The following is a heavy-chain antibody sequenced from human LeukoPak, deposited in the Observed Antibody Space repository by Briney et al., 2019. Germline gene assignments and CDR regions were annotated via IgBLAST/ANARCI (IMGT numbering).Heavy chain of an antibody. CDR2: INSDGSSR. Sequence: GGSLRLSCEASGFTFDSYWMHWVRQAPGKGLVWVSRINSDGSSRTYADSVTGRFTISRDNARNTLYLQMNSLGAEDTAVYYCASQGVVITGSYFDYWGQGTLVTVSS. V-gene: IGHV3-74*01. D-gene: IGHD3-22*01. J-gene: IGHJ4*02. CDR1: GFTFDSYW. CDR3: ASQGVVITGSYFDY.